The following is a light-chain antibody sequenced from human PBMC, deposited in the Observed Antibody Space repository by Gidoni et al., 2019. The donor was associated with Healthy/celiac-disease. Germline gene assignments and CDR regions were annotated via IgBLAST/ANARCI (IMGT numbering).Light chain of an antibody. Sequence: DIQITQSPSTLSASVGDRVTITCRASQSISSWLAWYQQKPGKAPKLLIYKASSLESGVPSRFSGSGSGTEFTLTISSLQHDDFATYYCKQYNSYWYTFGQGTKLEIK. V-gene: IGKV1-5*03. CDR2: KAS. CDR1: QSISSW. J-gene: IGKJ2*01. CDR3: KQYNSYWYT.